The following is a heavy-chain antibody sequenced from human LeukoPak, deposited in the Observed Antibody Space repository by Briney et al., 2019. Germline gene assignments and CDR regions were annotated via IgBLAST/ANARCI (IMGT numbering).Heavy chain of an antibody. J-gene: IGHJ5*02. CDR3: ARDHVVGLAPFDP. CDR2: INIGKGNT. D-gene: IGHD2-15*01. V-gene: IGHV1-3*04. Sequence: GASVKVSCKASGYTFTDYAMHWVRQAPGERLEWMGWINIGKGNTKYSQKFQGRVTITMDTSASTAYMELSSLRSKDTAVYYCARDHVVGLAPFDPWGQGTLVTVSS. CDR1: GYTFTDYA.